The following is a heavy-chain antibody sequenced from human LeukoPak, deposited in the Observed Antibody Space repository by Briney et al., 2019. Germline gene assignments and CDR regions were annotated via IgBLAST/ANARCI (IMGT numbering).Heavy chain of an antibody. J-gene: IGHJ6*02. CDR1: GFTFSTYA. CDR3: AKDFYFATAV. D-gene: IGHD2-15*01. CDR2: VSGGGGTR. V-gene: IGHV3-23*01. Sequence: GGSLRLSCGAWGFTFSTYAKRWGGQDEGKGREWVSAVSGGGGTRQYGDCVKGGLRICREKCERRVSLGMRSQREEDKSVYYCAKDFYFATAVWGQGTTVTVSS.